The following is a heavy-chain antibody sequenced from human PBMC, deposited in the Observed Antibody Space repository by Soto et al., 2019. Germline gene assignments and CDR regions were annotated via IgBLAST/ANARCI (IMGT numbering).Heavy chain of an antibody. V-gene: IGHV3-21*01. J-gene: IGHJ6*02. CDR3: ARVGRTDYTSGSYYYYGMDV. D-gene: IGHD3-10*01. Sequence: GGSLRLSCAASGFTFSSYTMNWVRQAPGKGLEWVSSITSSSYIYYADSVKGRFTISRDNAKNSLFLQMNSLRADDTAMFYCARVGRTDYTSGSYYYYGMDVWGQGTAVTVSS. CDR1: GFTFSSYT. CDR2: ITSSSYI.